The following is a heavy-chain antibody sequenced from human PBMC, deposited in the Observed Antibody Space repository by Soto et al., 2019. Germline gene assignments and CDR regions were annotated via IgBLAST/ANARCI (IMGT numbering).Heavy chain of an antibody. D-gene: IGHD6-13*01. J-gene: IGHJ6*02. Sequence: PGGSLRLSCAASGFTFSSYGMHWVRQAPGKGLEWVAVISYDGSNKYYADSVKGRFTISRDNSKNTLYLQMNSLRAEDTAVYYCAKAGSSPRYGMDVWGQGTTVTV. CDR2: ISYDGSNK. CDR3: AKAGSSPRYGMDV. CDR1: GFTFSSYG. V-gene: IGHV3-30*18.